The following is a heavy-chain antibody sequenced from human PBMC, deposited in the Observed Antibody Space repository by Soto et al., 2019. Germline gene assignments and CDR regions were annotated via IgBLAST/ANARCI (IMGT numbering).Heavy chain of an antibody. J-gene: IGHJ6*02. CDR2: ISSSSSTI. V-gene: IGHV3-48*02. Sequence: GGSLRLSCAASGFTFSSYSMNWVRQAPGKGLEWVSYISSSSSTIYYADSVKGRFTISRDNAKNSLYLQMNSLRDEDTAVYYCARVLGFYCSGGSCYGNYYYCGMDVWGQGTTVTVSS. CDR1: GFTFSSYS. D-gene: IGHD2-15*01. CDR3: ARVLGFYCSGGSCYGNYYYCGMDV.